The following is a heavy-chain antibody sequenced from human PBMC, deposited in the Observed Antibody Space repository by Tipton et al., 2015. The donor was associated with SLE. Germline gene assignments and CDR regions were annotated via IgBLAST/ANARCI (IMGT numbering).Heavy chain of an antibody. CDR3: AREHENGDVFDQ. CDR2: IFTDGRT. V-gene: IGHV4-61*02. D-gene: IGHD4-17*01. CDR1: GASINSGTYY. J-gene: IGHJ4*02. Sequence: TLSLTCTASGASINSGTYYWTWIRPPAGKGLEWIGRIFTDGRTNYDRSLRSRATISLDTSKNQFSLKLSSVTAADTAVYYCAREHENGDVFDQWGQGTLVTVSS.